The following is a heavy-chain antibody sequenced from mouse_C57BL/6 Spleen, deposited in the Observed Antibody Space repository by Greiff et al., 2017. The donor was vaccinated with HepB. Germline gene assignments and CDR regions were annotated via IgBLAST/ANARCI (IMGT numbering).Heavy chain of an antibody. V-gene: IGHV14-4*01. CDR2: IDPENGDT. D-gene: IGHD1-1*01. Sequence: EVQLQQSGAELVRPGASVKLSCTASGFNIKDDYMHWVKQRPEQGLEWIGWIDPENGDTEYASKFQGKATITADTSSNTAYLQLSSLTSEDTAVYYCTTSSSQACFAYWGQRTLVTVSA. CDR3: TTSSSQACFAY. CDR1: GFNIKDDY. J-gene: IGHJ3*01.